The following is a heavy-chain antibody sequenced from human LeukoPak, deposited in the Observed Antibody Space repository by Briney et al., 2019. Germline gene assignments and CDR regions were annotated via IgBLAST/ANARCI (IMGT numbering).Heavy chain of an antibody. Sequence: GGSLRLSCAPSVFTFYGYAMSCVPHAPGKGLEWVSTIGGGGETTYYADCAKGRFTNSRDNSKNTVYWQMNGLRAEDTAVYYCAEVFSGSKDYWGQGTLVTVFS. V-gene: IGHV3-23*01. CDR3: AEVFSGSKDY. CDR2: IGGGGETT. J-gene: IGHJ4*02. D-gene: IGHD1-26*01. CDR1: VFTFYGYA.